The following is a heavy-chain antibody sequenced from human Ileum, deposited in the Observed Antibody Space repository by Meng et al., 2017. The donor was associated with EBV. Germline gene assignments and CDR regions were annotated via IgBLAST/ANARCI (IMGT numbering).Heavy chain of an antibody. CDR1: GGSISSSNW. CDR3: ARDPTGGEDHQRV. D-gene: IGHD1-14*01. V-gene: IGHV4-4*02. CDR2: IYHSGIT. Sequence: QVVLQEPGPGLVKPSGTLSLTCAVSGGSISSSNWWSWVRQPPGKGLEWIGKIYHSGITIYNPSLKSRVTMSVDNSKNQFSLKLNSMTAADTAVYYCARDPTGGEDHQRVWGQGTLVTVSS. J-gene: IGHJ4*02.